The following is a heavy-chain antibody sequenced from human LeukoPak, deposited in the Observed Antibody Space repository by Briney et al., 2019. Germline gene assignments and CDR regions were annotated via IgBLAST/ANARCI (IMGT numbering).Heavy chain of an antibody. CDR1: GGSISGYY. CDR3: ARHTYYYDSSGYTRAFDI. J-gene: IGHJ3*02. V-gene: IGHV4-59*08. D-gene: IGHD3-22*01. CDR2: IYYSGST. Sequence: SETLSLTCTVSGGSISGYYWSWVRQPPGKGLEWIGYIYYSGSTNYNPSLKSRVTISVDTSKNQFSLKLSSVTAADTAVYYCARHTYYYDSSGYTRAFDIWGQGTMVTVSS.